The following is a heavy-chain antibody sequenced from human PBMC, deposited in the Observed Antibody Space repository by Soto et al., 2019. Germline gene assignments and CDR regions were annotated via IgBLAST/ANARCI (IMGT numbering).Heavy chain of an antibody. Sequence: QVQLVQSGAEVKKPGSSVKVSCKASGGTFSSYAISWVRQAPGQGLEWMGGIIPSVGTANYAQKFQGRVTITADESTNTGYMEVSSLRFEDTAVYYCASVSDLYDCSGCSCSDYWGRGTLVTVSS. D-gene: IGHD2-15*01. V-gene: IGHV1-69*01. CDR1: GGTFSSYA. CDR3: ASVSDLYDCSGCSCSDY. CDR2: IIPSVGTA. J-gene: IGHJ4*02.